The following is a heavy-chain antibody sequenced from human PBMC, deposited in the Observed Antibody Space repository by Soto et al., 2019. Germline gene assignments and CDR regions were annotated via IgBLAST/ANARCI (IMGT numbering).Heavy chain of an antibody. V-gene: IGHV2-5*02. Sequence: QITLKESGPTLVKPTQTLTLTCTFSGFSLSTSGMTVGWIRQPPGKALEWLALIFWDDEKRYSPSLKSRLTIXKXTXKNQLALTMTNMDPVDTATYFCTHSLRSGTYYTVGHWGQGTLVTVSS. J-gene: IGHJ4*02. CDR1: GFSLSTSGMT. CDR2: IFWDDEK. D-gene: IGHD3-10*01. CDR3: THSLRSGTYYTVGH.